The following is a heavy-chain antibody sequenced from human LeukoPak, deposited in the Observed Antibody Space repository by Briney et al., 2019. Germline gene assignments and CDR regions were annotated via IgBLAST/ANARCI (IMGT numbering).Heavy chain of an antibody. CDR3: ARDEDTSALSEY. CDR2: ISNNGGRT. D-gene: IGHD2/OR15-2a*01. Sequence: SGGSLRLSCAGSGFSFSSNTMSWFRQAPGRGLEWVSAISNNGGRTDYADSVKGRFTISRDNSKSTLYLHMDSLRAEDTAVYYCARDEDTSALSEYWGQGTLVTVSS. J-gene: IGHJ4*02. V-gene: IGHV3-23*01. CDR1: GFSFSSNT.